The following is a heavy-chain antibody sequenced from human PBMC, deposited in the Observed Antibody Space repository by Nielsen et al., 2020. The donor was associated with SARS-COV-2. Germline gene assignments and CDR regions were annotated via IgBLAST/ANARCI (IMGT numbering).Heavy chain of an antibody. D-gene: IGHD6-19*01. CDR1: GYTLTELS. V-gene: IGHV1-24*01. CDR3: ARDPPAQAVAANYYYYGMDV. J-gene: IGHJ6*02. CDR2: FDPEDGET. Sequence: ASVKVSCKVSGYTLTELSMHWVRQAPGKGLEWMGGFDPEDGETIYAQKFQGRVTMTRDTSTSTVYMELSSLRSEDTAVYYCARDPPAQAVAANYYYYGMDVWGQGTTVTVSS.